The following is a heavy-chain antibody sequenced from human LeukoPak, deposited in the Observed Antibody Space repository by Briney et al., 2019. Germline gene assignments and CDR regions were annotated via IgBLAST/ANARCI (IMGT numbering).Heavy chain of an antibody. CDR2: IKQDGSEK. CDR3: TTDRVLGSGSYLYRPTDY. D-gene: IGHD3-10*01. Sequence: PGGSLRLSCAASGFTFSSYWMSWVRQAPGKGLEWVANIKQDGSEKYYVDSLKGRFTISRDNAKNSLYLQMNSLRAEDTAVYYCTTDRVLGSGSYLYRPTDYWGQGTLVTVSS. V-gene: IGHV3-7*03. J-gene: IGHJ4*02. CDR1: GFTFSSYW.